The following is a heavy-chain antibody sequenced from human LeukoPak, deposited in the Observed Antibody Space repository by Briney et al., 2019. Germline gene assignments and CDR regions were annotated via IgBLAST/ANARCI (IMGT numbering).Heavy chain of an antibody. CDR3: ARPYYYDSRIDP. CDR1: GGSISSGDYY. J-gene: IGHJ5*02. D-gene: IGHD3-22*01. CDR2: MYYSGST. V-gene: IGHV4-30-4*01. Sequence: SGTLSLTCTVSGGSISSGDYYWSWIRQPPGKGLEWIAYMYYSGSTYYNPSLNSRVTMSADTSKNQLSLKLSSVTDADTAVYYCARPYYYDSRIDPWGQGILVTVSS.